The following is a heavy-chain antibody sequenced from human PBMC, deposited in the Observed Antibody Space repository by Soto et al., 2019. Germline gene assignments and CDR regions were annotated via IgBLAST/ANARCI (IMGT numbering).Heavy chain of an antibody. Sequence: QVQLQESGPGLVKPAETLSLTCTVSGDAISSGSYYWIWIRQPPGKGLEWIGFIYYTGSANYNASLRSRVTISVDTSKNQFSLRLNSVTAADTAKYFCASLDSSGQLEYWGQGRLVIVST. J-gene: IGHJ4*02. V-gene: IGHV4-61*01. CDR1: GDAISSGSYY. CDR2: IYYTGSA. CDR3: ASLDSSGQLEY. D-gene: IGHD3-22*01.